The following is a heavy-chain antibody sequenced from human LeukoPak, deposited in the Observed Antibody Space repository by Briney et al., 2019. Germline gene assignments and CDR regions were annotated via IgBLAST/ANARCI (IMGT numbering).Heavy chain of an antibody. CDR3: AIGSYCSGGSCYPLFDY. V-gene: IGHV3-53*01. J-gene: IGHJ4*02. Sequence: GGSLRLSCAASGFTFRSYSMNWVRQAPGKGLEWVSGIYGDGSTYYADSVKGRFTISRDSSKNTLFLQMNSLRAEDTAVYYCAIGSYCSGGSCYPLFDYWGRGTLVTVSS. CDR1: GFTFRSYS. CDR2: IYGDGST. D-gene: IGHD2-15*01.